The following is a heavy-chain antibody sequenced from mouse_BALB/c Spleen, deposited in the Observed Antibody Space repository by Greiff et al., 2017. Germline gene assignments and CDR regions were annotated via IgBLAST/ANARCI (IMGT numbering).Heavy chain of an antibody. CDR1: GFSLTGYG. J-gene: IGHJ3*01. D-gene: IGHD2-4*01. V-gene: IGHV2-6-7*01. CDR2: IWGDGST. CDR3: ARDWDYDYDRGTWFAY. Sequence: VKLMESGPGLVAPSQSLSITCTVSGFSLTGYGVNWVRQPPGKGLEWLGMIWGDGSTDYNSALKSRLSISKDNSKSQVFLKMYSLQTDDTARYYCARDWDYDYDRGTWFAYWGQGTLVTVSA.